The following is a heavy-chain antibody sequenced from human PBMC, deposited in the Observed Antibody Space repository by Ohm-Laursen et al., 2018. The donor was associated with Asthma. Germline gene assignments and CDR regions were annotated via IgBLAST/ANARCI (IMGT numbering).Heavy chain of an antibody. CDR1: GFSLSTSGMC. CDR3: ARTQMYYDILTGYYPFDP. Sequence: TQTLTLTCTFSGFSLSTSGMCVSWIRQPPGKALEWLALIDWDDDKYYSTSLKTRLTISKDTSKNQVVLTMTNMDPVDTATYYCARTQMYYDILTGYYPFDPWGQGTLVTVSS. CDR2: IDWDDDK. D-gene: IGHD3-9*01. J-gene: IGHJ5*02. V-gene: IGHV2-70*01.